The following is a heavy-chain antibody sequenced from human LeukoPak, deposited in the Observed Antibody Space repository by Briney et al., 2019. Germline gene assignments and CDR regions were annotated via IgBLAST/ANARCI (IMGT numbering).Heavy chain of an antibody. V-gene: IGHV3-23*01. D-gene: IGHD2-2*02. CDR3: AKDQGLVPAAIYGMDV. J-gene: IGHJ6*02. CDR1: GFTFSSYA. CDR2: ISGSGGST. Sequence: PGGSLRLSCAASGFTFSSYAMSWVRQAPGKGLEWVSAISGSGGSTYYADSAKGRFTISRDNSKNTLYLQMNSLRAEDTAVYYCAKDQGLVPAAIYGMDVWGQGTTVTVSS.